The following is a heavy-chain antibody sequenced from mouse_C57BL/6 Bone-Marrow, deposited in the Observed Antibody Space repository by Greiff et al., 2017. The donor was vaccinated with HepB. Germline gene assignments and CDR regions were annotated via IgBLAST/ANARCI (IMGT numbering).Heavy chain of an antibody. D-gene: IGHD2-4*01. V-gene: IGHV5-15*01. CDR3: ARRFYYDSWYFDV. Sequence: EVQLVESGGGLVQPGGSLKLSCAASGFTFSDYGMAWVRQAPRKGPEWVAFISNLAYSIYYADTVTGRFTLSRENAKNTLYLEMSSLRSEDTAMYYCARRFYYDSWYFDVWGTGTTVTVSS. CDR1: GFTFSDYG. CDR2: ISNLAYSI. J-gene: IGHJ1*03.